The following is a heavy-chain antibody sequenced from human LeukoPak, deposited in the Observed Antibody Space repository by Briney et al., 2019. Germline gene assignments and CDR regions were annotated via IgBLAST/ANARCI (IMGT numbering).Heavy chain of an antibody. J-gene: IGHJ4*02. CDR2: IHYSGST. V-gene: IGHV4-30-4*01. D-gene: IGHD3-22*01. CDR1: GGSISSGDYY. CDR3: ARGYDSRPVDY. Sequence: SETLSLTCTVSGGSISSGDYYWSWIRQPPGKGLEWIGYIHYSGSTYYNPSLKSRVTISVDTSKNQFSLKLSSVTAADTAVYYCARGYDSRPVDYWGQGTLVTVSS.